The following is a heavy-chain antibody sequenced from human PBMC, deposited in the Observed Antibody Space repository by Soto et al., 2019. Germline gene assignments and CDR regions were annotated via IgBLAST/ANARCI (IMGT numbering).Heavy chain of an antibody. J-gene: IGHJ4*02. CDR3: ARFFGSGFDY. D-gene: IGHD6-19*01. CDR1: GFTFSTDS. CDR2: ISTSGATR. Sequence: EVQLVESGGGLVQPGGSLRLSCVASGFTFSTDSMNWVRKAPGKGLEWVAHISTSGATRYYADSVKGRFTISRDNAKTSLYLQMDSRRNEDTAVYYCARFFGSGFDYWGQGTLVTVSS. V-gene: IGHV3-48*02.